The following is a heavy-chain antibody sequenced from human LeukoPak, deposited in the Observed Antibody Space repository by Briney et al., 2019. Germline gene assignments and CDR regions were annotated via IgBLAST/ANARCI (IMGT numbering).Heavy chain of an antibody. V-gene: IGHV3-23*01. J-gene: IGHJ4*02. D-gene: IGHD1-1*01. Sequence: GGSLRLSCTASGFTFSSYAMNWVRQAPGKGLEWVSAISASGTSTYYADSVKGRFTISRDSPKNTLYLQMNSLKAEDTAVYYCARARPGNDGGNFDYWGQGTLVTVSS. CDR2: ISASGTST. CDR1: GFTFSSYA. CDR3: ARARPGNDGGNFDY.